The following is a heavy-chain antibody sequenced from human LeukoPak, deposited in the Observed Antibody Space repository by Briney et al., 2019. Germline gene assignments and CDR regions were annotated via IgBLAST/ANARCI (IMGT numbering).Heavy chain of an antibody. V-gene: IGHV4-38-2*02. CDR2: IYHSGST. CDR1: GCSISSGCY. D-gene: IGHD3-3*01. CDR3: ARDHGGRFPYNWFDP. J-gene: IGHJ5*02. Sequence: PSETLSLTCTVSGCSISSGCYWGWFLQPPGEGREWCVGIYHSGSTYYNPSLKSRVTISVDTSKNQFSLKLSSVTAADTAVYYCARDHGGRFPYNWFDPWGQGTLVTVSS.